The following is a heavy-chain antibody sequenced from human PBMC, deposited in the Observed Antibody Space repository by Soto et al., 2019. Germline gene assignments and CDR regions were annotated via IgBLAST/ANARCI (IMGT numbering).Heavy chain of an antibody. CDR3: AKARVNWSRSKYYYYYYYMDV. D-gene: IGHD1-20*01. CDR2: TRNKANSYTT. Sequence: GGSLRLSCAASGFTFSDHYMDWVRQAPGKGLEWVGRTRNKANSYTTEYAASVKGRFTISRDDSKNSLYLQMNSLKTEDTAVYYCAKARVNWSRSKYYYYYYYMDVWGKGTTVTVSS. V-gene: IGHV3-72*01. CDR1: GFTFSDHY. J-gene: IGHJ6*03.